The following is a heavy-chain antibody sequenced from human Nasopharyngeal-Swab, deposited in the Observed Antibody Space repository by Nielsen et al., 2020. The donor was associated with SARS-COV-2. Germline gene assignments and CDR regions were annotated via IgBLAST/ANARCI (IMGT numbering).Heavy chain of an antibody. Sequence: SLKISCAAPGFTFDDYAMHWVRQAPGKGLEWVSGISWNSGSIGYADSVKGRFTISRDNAKNSLYLQMNSLRAEDTALYYCAKLSSSWYDYYYYHGMDVWGQGTTVTVSS. CDR2: ISWNSGSI. J-gene: IGHJ6*02. V-gene: IGHV3-9*01. CDR1: GFTFDDYA. D-gene: IGHD6-13*01. CDR3: AKLSSSWYDYYYYHGMDV.